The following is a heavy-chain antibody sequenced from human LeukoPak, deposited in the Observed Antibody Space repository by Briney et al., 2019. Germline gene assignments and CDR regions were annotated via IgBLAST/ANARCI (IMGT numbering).Heavy chain of an antibody. J-gene: IGHJ4*02. V-gene: IGHV3-21*01. D-gene: IGHD3-3*01. Sequence: PGRSLRLSCAASGFTFSSYGMHWVRQAPGKGLEWVSSISSSSSYIYYADSVKGRFTISRDNAKNSLYLQMNSLRAEDTAVYYCARDEAFWSGYLDYWGQGTLVTVSS. CDR1: GFTFSSYG. CDR2: ISSSSSYI. CDR3: ARDEAFWSGYLDY.